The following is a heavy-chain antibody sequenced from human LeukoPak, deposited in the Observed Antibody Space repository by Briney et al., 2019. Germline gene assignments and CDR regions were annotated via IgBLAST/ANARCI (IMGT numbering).Heavy chain of an antibody. CDR1: GYTFTSYG. CDR2: ISAYNGNT. J-gene: IGHJ4*02. V-gene: IGHV1-18*01. CDR3: ARVATMFRGETFDY. D-gene: IGHD3-10*01. Sequence: ASVKVSCKASGYTFTSYGISWVRQAPGQGLEWMGWISAYNGNTNYAQKLQGRVTMTTDTSTSTDYMEMRSLRSDDTAVYYCARVATMFRGETFDYWGQGTLVTVSS.